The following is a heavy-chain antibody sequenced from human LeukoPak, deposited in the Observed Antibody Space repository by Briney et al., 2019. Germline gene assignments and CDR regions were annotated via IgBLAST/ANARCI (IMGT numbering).Heavy chain of an antibody. V-gene: IGHV4-4*02. CDR2: IYYTGNT. D-gene: IGHD2-2*01. Sequence: KPSETLSLTCAVSGGSITSSNWWSWVRQPPGKGLEWIGEIYYTGNTNYNPSLKSRVTISVDTSKNQFSLKLSSVTAADTAVYYCAKGYCRGNSCYDDRGAFDYWGQGTLVTVSS. CDR1: GGSITSSNW. J-gene: IGHJ4*02. CDR3: AKGYCRGNSCYDDRGAFDY.